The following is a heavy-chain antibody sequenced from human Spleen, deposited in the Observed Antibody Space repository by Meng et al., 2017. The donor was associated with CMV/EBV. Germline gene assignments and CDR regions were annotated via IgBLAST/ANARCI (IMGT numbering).Heavy chain of an antibody. CDR2: ISSSSSTM. CDR1: GITLSDYS. Sequence: LSLTCTASGITLSDYSMNWIRQAPGKGLQWISYISSSSSTMYYTDSVQGRFSISRDNAKNSLYLQMNTLRAEDTAVYYCARGYGYFDFWDQGTLVTVSS. D-gene: IGHD5-18*01. V-gene: IGHV3-11*01. CDR3: ARGYGYFDF. J-gene: IGHJ4*02.